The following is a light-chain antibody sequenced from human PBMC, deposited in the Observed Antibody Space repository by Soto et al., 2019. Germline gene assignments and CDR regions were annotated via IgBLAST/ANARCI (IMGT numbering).Light chain of an antibody. V-gene: IGLV7-46*01. CDR3: GGGGSAARV. Sequence: QAVVTQEPSLTVSPGGTVTLTCGSSTGAVTSGHYVYWLQQKPGQAPKTLIYETSHKYPWTPARFSGSLLGDKAAMTLSGGRPEGGGGGGGGGGGSAARVFGGGTKLTVL. CDR2: ETS. J-gene: IGLJ2*01. CDR1: TGAVTSGHY.